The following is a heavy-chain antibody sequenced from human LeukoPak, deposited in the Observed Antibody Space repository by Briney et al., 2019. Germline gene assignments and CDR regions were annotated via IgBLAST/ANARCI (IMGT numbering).Heavy chain of an antibody. CDR1: GGSISSGVYY. CDR2: IYHSGST. J-gene: IGHJ4*02. D-gene: IGHD5-18*01. Sequence: PSETLSLTCTVSGGSISSGVYYWGWIRQPPGKGLEWIGSIYHSGSTYYNPSLKSRVTISVDTSKNQFSLKLSSVTAADTAVYYCARAEVDTAMVFDYWGQGTLVTVSS. CDR3: ARAEVDTAMVFDY. V-gene: IGHV4-39*07.